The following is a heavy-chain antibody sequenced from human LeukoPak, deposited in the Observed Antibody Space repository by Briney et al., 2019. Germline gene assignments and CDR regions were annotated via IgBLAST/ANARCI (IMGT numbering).Heavy chain of an antibody. Sequence: GGSLRLSCVASGFTFTSDAMNWVRQAPGKGLEWVANIKLDGSEKNYVDSVKGRFTISRDNTKNSLYLQMNSLRAEDTAVYYCARGLQGYYDSLTGYYRGRYYFDYWGQGTLVTVSS. CDR2: IKLDGSEK. V-gene: IGHV3-7*03. CDR3: ARGLQGYYDSLTGYYRGRYYFDY. J-gene: IGHJ4*02. CDR1: GFTFTSDA. D-gene: IGHD3-9*01.